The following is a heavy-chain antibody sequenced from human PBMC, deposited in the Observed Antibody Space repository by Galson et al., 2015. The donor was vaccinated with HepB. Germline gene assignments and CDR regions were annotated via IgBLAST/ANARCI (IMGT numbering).Heavy chain of an antibody. CDR1: GYTFSSYS. V-gene: IGHV1-18*01. CDR2: ISPYNRDT. J-gene: IGHJ5*02. Sequence: SVKVSCKASGYTFSSYSITWVRQAPGQGLEWVGWISPYNRDTNYARKLPGRVTMTTDTSTNTAYLELRSLRSDDTAVYYCARGGLVVVVGATQNNWFDPWGQGTPVTVSS. CDR3: ARGGLVVVVGATQNNWFDP. D-gene: IGHD2-15*01.